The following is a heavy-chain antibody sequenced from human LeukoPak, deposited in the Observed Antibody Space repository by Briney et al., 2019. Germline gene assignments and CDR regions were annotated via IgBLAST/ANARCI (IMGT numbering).Heavy chain of an antibody. V-gene: IGHV3-33*01. CDR3: ARGSYGAYNYWDY. J-gene: IGHJ4*02. CDR2: IGFDGNNK. CDR1: GFTFSSYG. Sequence: PGGSLRLSCAASGFTFSSYGMHWVRQAPARGLEWVAVIGFDGNNKFYADSVRGRFTISRDNSKNTLYLQMNSLRAEDTAVYYCARGSYGAYNYWDYWGQGTLVTVSS. D-gene: IGHD5-12*01.